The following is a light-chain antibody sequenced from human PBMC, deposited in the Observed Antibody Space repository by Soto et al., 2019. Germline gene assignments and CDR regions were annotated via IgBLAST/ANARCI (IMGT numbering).Light chain of an antibody. CDR3: QQFGSSIPHT. CDR1: QVIGSRY. Sequence: EIVMTQSPGTLSLSPGERATISCRASQVIGSRYLAWYHQKSGQAPRLLIYGASSRASGIPDRFSGSGSGTDFTLTISRLEPEDFRVYYCQQFGSSIPHTFGQGNKLEIK. J-gene: IGKJ2*01. CDR2: GAS. V-gene: IGKV3-20*01.